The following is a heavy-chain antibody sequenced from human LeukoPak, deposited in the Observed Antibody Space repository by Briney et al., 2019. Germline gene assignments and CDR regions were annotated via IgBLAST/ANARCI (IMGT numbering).Heavy chain of an antibody. CDR3: ARQPAFVTMVRVSNNWFDP. Sequence: GESLKISCQGSGYSFTSYWIVWVLHMPGKGLEWMGIIYPGDSDTRYSPSFQGQVTISADKSISTAYLQWSSLKASDTAMYYCARQPAFVTMVRVSNNWFDPWGQGTLVTVSS. V-gene: IGHV5-51*01. CDR2: IYPGDSDT. D-gene: IGHD3-10*01. CDR1: GYSFTSYW. J-gene: IGHJ5*02.